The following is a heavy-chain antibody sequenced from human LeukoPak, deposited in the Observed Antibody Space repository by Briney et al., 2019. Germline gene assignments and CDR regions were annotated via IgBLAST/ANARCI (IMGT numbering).Heavy chain of an antibody. CDR3: ARASTTVSKQSDY. D-gene: IGHD4-11*01. J-gene: IGHJ4*02. CDR2: ITSRSSTI. V-gene: IGHV3-48*01. Sequence: GSLRLSCAASGFTFSSYSMNWVRQAPGKGLEWVSYITSRSSTIYYADAVKGRFTISRDSAKNSLYLQMNSLRAEDTAVYYCARASTTVSKQSDYWGQGTLVTVSP. CDR1: GFTFSSYS.